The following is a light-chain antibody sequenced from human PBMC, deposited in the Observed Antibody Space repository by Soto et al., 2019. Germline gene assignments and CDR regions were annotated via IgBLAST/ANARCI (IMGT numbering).Light chain of an antibody. CDR1: SGHSNYA. V-gene: IGLV4-69*01. CDR3: QTWGTGIHV. J-gene: IGLJ2*01. CDR2: LYSDGSH. Sequence: QLVLTQSPSASASLGASVKLTCTLSSGHSNYAIAWHQQQPEKGPRYLMKLYSDGSHSKGDGIPDRFSGSSSGAERYLTISSLQSEDEADYYCQTWGTGIHVFGGGTKLTVL.